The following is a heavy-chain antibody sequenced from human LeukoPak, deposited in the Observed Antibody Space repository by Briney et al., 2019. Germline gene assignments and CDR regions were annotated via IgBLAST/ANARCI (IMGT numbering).Heavy chain of an antibody. CDR1: GFSFSDHA. Sequence: GGSLRLSCAASGFSFSDHAMHWVRQAPGKGREWVAVIWYDGSDKHYADSVKGRFTVSRDNSNNTLYLQMNSLRGEDTGVYYCAKDPNNYGGNSDYFDYWGQGTLVTVSS. CDR3: AKDPNNYGGNSDYFDY. J-gene: IGHJ4*02. V-gene: IGHV3-33*06. D-gene: IGHD4-23*01. CDR2: IWYDGSDK.